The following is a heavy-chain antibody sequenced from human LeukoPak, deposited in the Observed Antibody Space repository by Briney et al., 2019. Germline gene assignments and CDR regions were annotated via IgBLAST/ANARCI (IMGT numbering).Heavy chain of an antibody. V-gene: IGHV3-74*01. D-gene: IGHD3-16*02. Sequence: PGGSLRLSCAASGFTFSSYWMHWVRQAPGKGLVWVSRINSDGSSTGYADSVKGRFTISRDNAKNTLYLQMNSLRAEDTAVYYCARALEYYDYVWGSYPNPNYYMDVWGKGTTVTVSS. CDR3: ARALEYYDYVWGSYPNPNYYMDV. J-gene: IGHJ6*03. CDR2: INSDGSST. CDR1: GFTFSSYW.